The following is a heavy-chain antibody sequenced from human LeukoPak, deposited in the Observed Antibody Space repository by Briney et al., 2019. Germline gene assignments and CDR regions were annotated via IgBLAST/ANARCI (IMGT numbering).Heavy chain of an antibody. CDR2: ISKSGSTI. CDR3: ASPQWLAF. V-gene: IGHV3-48*03. Sequence: PGGSLRLSCVVSGITFSSYEMNWVRQAPGKGLEWVSYISKSGSTIYYADSVKGRFTISRDNAKNSLYLQMNGLRAEDTAIYYCASPQWLAFWGQGTLVTVSS. D-gene: IGHD6-19*01. J-gene: IGHJ4*02. CDR1: GITFSSYE.